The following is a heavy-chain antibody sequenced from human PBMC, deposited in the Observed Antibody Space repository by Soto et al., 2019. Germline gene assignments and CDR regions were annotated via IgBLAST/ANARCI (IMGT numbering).Heavy chain of an antibody. CDR2: INPNSGGT. J-gene: IGHJ6*02. CDR3: ARERMTYYYDSGTDTAYYYYGMDV. V-gene: IGHV1-2*04. D-gene: IGHD3-10*01. Sequence: ASVKVSCKASGYTFTGYYMHWVRQAPGQGLEWMGWINPNSGGTNYAQKFQGWVTMTRDTSISTAYMELSRLRSDDTAVYYCARERMTYYYDSGTDTAYYYYGMDVWGQGTTVTVSS. CDR1: GYTFTGYY.